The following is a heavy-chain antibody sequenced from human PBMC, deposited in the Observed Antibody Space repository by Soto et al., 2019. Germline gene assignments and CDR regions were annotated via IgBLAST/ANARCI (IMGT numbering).Heavy chain of an antibody. CDR2: ISGSGGST. D-gene: IGHD3-10*01. J-gene: IGHJ6*02. V-gene: IGHV3-23*01. CDR3: AKILGSGSYFHYGMDV. Sequence: LRLSCAASGFTFSSYAMSWVRQAPGKGLEWVSAISGSGGSTYCADSVKGRFTISRDNSKNTLYLQMNSLRAEDTAVYYCAKILGSGSYFHYGMDVWGQGTTVTVSS. CDR1: GFTFSSYA.